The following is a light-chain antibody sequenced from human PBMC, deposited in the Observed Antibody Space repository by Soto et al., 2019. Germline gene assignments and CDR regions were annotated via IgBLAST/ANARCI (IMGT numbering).Light chain of an antibody. J-gene: IGKJ1*01. CDR2: DAS. V-gene: IGKV1-5*01. CDR1: QSISNW. CDR3: QQYNSYRT. Sequence: DIQMTQSPSTLSASVGDRVTITCRASQSISNWLAWYQQKPGKAPKLLICDASSLESGVPSRFSGSGSGTEFTLTISSLQPDDFATYYCQQYNSYRTFGQGTKVDIK.